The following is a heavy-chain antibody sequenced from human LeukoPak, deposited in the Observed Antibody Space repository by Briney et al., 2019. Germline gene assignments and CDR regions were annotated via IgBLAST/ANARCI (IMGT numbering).Heavy chain of an antibody. CDR3: ARGPSARFFGVAKGAFDI. V-gene: IGHV3-30*04. D-gene: IGHD3-3*01. CDR1: TLTFSSYA. CDR2: ISSDGSNK. J-gene: IGHJ3*02. Sequence: GGSLRLSCAASTLTFSSYAMHWVRQAPGEGLEWVTVISSDGSNKYYADSVKGRFTISRDNSKNTLDLQMNSLRAEDTAVYYCARGPSARFFGVAKGAFDIWGQGTMVTVSS.